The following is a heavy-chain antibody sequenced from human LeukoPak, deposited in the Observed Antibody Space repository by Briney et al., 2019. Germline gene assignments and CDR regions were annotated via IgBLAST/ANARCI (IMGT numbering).Heavy chain of an antibody. CDR2: INHGGST. CDR1: GGSFSGYY. D-gene: IGHD3-10*01. CDR3: VRHGNTLGSGTNFDN. V-gene: IGHV4-34*01. J-gene: IGHJ4*02. Sequence: SETLSLTCAVYGGSFSGYYWSWLRQPPGKGLEWIAEINHGGSTKCNPSLKSRVTISLDTSKNQFSLKLTSVTAADTAVYYCVRHGNTLGSGTNFDNWGQGTLVTVSS.